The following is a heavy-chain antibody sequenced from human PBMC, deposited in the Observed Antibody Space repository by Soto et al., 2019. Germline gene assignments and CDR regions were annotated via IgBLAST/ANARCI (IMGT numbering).Heavy chain of an antibody. CDR3: AREWAGVAARPPYYYYYGMDV. D-gene: IGHD6-6*01. J-gene: IGHJ6*02. CDR2: ISSSSSTI. V-gene: IGHV3-48*02. CDR1: GFTFSSYS. Sequence: GGSLRLSCAASGFTFSSYSMNWVRQAPGKGLERVSYISSSSSTIYYADSVKGRFTISRDNAKNSLYLQMNSLRDEYTAVYYCAREWAGVAARPPYYYYYGMDVWGQGTTVTVSS.